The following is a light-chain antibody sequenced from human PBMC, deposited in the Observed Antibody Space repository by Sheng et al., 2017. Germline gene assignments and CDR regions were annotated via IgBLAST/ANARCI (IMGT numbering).Light chain of an antibody. J-gene: IGKJ1*01. V-gene: IGKV3-15*01. Sequence: EVIMTQSPATLSVTPGESVTLSCRASQSVDKNLAWYQQKPGQTPRLLIYGASTRATGISPRFSGSGSGTEFTLTIANLQSEDFAVYYCQQYSAWPPWTFGQGTRVDIK. CDR2: GAS. CDR3: QQYSAWPPWT. CDR1: QSVDKN.